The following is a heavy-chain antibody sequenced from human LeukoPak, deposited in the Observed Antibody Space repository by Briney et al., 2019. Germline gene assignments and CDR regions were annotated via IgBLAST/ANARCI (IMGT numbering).Heavy chain of an antibody. CDR3: ARDGPAQMVDFDY. D-gene: IGHD3-10*01. Sequence: ASVKVSCKASGYTFSGTGWYLYWLRQAPGQGLECMGWIYPYTGATHYAQKFRGRVAMTRDTSISTAYMELSRLRPDDTAVYCCARDGPAQMVDFDYWGQGTLVTVSS. CDR2: IYPYTGAT. CDR1: GYTFSGTGWY. V-gene: IGHV1-2*02. J-gene: IGHJ4*02.